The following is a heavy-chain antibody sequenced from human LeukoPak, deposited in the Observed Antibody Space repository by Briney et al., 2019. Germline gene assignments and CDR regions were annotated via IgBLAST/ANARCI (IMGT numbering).Heavy chain of an antibody. CDR1: GVTFSSYA. V-gene: IGHV1-69*05. D-gene: IGHD4-23*01. CDR3: ARDRHGGNSEAFFDY. Sequence: SVKVSCKASGVTFSSYAIRWVRQAPGQGLKWMREIIPIFGTANYAQKCHGRVTITTDESTSTAYMELSSLRSEDTALYYCARDRHGGNSEAFFDYWGQGTLVTVSS. J-gene: IGHJ4*02. CDR2: IIPIFGTA.